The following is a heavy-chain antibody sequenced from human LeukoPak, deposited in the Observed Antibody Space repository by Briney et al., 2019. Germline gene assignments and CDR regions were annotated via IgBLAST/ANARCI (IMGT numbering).Heavy chain of an antibody. CDR3: ARDVWGCSSTSCYGYLDY. CDR2: IIPIFGTA. Sequence: SVTVSCKASGGTFSSYAISWVRQAPGQGLEWMGGIIPIFGTANYAQKFQGRVTITADESTSTAYMELSSLRSEDTAVYYCARDVWGCSSTSCYGYLDYWGQGTLVTVSS. J-gene: IGHJ4*02. V-gene: IGHV1-69*13. CDR1: GGTFSSYA. D-gene: IGHD2-2*01.